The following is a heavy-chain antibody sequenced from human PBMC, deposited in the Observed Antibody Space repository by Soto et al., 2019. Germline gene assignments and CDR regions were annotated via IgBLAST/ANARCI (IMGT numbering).Heavy chain of an antibody. CDR3: ATWHEREHAYDV. J-gene: IGHJ3*01. D-gene: IGHD1-1*01. CDR2: IKHDGNEN. CDR1: GFMFWTYW. Sequence: VQLVESGGDSVQPGGSLRLSCEASGFMFWTYWMSWVRQAPGKGLEWVANIKHDGNENFFGDSVKGRFTSSRDNAKNSLYLEMNDLRVDDTAVYYCATWHEREHAYDVWGLGTTVTVSS. V-gene: IGHV3-7*03.